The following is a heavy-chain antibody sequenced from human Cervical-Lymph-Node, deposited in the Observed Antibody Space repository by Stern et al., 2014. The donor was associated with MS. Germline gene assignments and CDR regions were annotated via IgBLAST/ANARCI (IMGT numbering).Heavy chain of an antibody. D-gene: IGHD2-21*01. V-gene: IGHV1-46*01. CDR3: ARDYSYCTLTDCYPGSWFDT. CDR1: GYAFTNYY. CDR2: INPTGIRP. J-gene: IGHJ5*02. Sequence: QVQLVQSGAEVKKPGASVKVSCKASGYAFTNYYIYWVRQAPGQGLEWMGTINPTGIRPIYAQKFQGRVTMTSDTFTATVYMELSSLRSDDTAVYFCARDYSYCTLTDCYPGSWFDTWGQGTLVTVSS.